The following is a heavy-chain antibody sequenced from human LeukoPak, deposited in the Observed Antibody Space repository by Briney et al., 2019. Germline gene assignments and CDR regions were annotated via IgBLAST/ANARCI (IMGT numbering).Heavy chain of an antibody. CDR2: ISGSGSII. Sequence: PGGSLRLSCAASGFTFSTYSMNWVRQAPGKGLEWVAYISGSGSIIYYADSVKGRFTISRDNAKNSLFLQMNSLRAEDTAVYYCASTHYGSGSLTFDYWGQGTLVTVSS. J-gene: IGHJ4*02. CDR1: GFTFSTYS. CDR3: ASTHYGSGSLTFDY. D-gene: IGHD3-10*01. V-gene: IGHV3-48*01.